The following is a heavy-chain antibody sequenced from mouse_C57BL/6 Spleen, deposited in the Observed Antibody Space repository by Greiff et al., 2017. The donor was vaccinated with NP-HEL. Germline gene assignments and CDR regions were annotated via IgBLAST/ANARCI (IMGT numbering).Heavy chain of an antibody. CDR2: ISDGGSYT. Sequence: EVQGVESGGGLVKPGGSLKLSCAASGFTFSSYAMSWVRQTPEKRLEWVATISDGGSYTYYPDNVKGRFTISRDNAKNNLYLQRSHLKSEDTAMYYCARERGYEGYAMDYWGQGTSVTVSS. V-gene: IGHV5-4*01. CDR3: ARERGYEGYAMDY. J-gene: IGHJ4*01. D-gene: IGHD2-2*01. CDR1: GFTFSSYA.